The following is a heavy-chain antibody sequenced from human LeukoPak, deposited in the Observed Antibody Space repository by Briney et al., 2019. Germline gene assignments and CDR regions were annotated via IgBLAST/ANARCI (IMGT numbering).Heavy chain of an antibody. D-gene: IGHD1-26*01. Sequence: PGGSLRLSCAGSGFTFGNSGIHWVRQAPDKGLEWVAFVRSDGSTKYYGDSVKGRFTISRDNSKSTVYLQMNSLRAEDTAVYHCAQNSVRGWPLGDWGQGTLVTVSS. CDR1: GFTFGNSG. CDR3: AQNSVRGWPLGD. J-gene: IGHJ4*02. CDR2: VRSDGSTK. V-gene: IGHV3-30*02.